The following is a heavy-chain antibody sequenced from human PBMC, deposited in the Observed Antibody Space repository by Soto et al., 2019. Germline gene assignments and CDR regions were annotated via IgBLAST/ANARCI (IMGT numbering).Heavy chain of an antibody. V-gene: IGHV1-69*02. CDR1: GGTFSSYT. CDR3: ARVLNTTVGVEDYYYYIDA. D-gene: IGHD3-3*01. J-gene: IGHJ6*03. Sequence: QVQLVQSGAEVKKPGSSVKVSCKASGGTFSSYTISWVRQAPGQGLEWMGRIIPILGIANYAQKFQGRVTITAHKYTSTANMERTSLRSEDTAVYYCARVLNTTVGVEDYYYYIDAWGKGTTVTVSS. CDR2: IIPILGIA.